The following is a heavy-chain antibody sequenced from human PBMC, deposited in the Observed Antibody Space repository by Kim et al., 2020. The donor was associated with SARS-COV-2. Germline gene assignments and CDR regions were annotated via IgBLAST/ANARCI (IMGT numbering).Heavy chain of an antibody. V-gene: IGHV4-39*01. CDR1: GGSISSSSYY. CDR3: ARQMGDCSGGSCYFRYYYYDGMYV. J-gene: IGHJ6*02. D-gene: IGHD2-15*01. CDR2: IYYSGST. Sequence: SETLSLTCTVSGGSISSSSYYWGWIRQPPGKGLEWIVSIYYSGSTYYNPSLKSRVTISVDTSKNQFSLKLSSVTAADTAVYYCARQMGDCSGGSCYFRYYYYDGMYVSGQGTTVSVSS.